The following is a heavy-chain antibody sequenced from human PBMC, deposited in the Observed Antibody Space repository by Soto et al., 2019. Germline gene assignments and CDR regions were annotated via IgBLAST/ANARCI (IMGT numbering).Heavy chain of an antibody. CDR2: ISGSGGST. CDR3: AKDAARFLEWFLPFDS. V-gene: IGHV3-23*01. Sequence: EVQLLESGGGLVQPGGSLRLSCAASGFTFSSYAMSWDRQAPGKGLEWVSVISGSGGSTHYVDSVKGRFTISRDNSKNTLYLQMNSLRAEDTAVYYYAKDAARFLEWFLPFDSWDQGSLVTVSS. J-gene: IGHJ4*02. CDR1: GFTFSSYA. D-gene: IGHD3-3*01.